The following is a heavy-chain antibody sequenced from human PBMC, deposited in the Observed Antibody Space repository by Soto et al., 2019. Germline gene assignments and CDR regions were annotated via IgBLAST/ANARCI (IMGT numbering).Heavy chain of an antibody. Sequence: QVKLVQSGAEVKKPGASVKVSCKASGYTFTSYTISWVRQARGQGLEWMGWISAYNGNTKYAQKIQGRVTMTTDTSTSTAYMELRSLRSAYTSVYYCAREGFPFDYWGQGTLVTVSS. J-gene: IGHJ4*02. CDR3: AREGFPFDY. CDR2: ISAYNGNT. V-gene: IGHV1-18*01. CDR1: GYTFTSYT. D-gene: IGHD3-10*01.